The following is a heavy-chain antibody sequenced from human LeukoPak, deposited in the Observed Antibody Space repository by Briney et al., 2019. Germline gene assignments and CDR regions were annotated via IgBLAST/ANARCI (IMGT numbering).Heavy chain of an antibody. CDR3: ATTKQARRYFDY. CDR2: ISTSGVNT. CDR1: GFSFSSNA. J-gene: IGHJ4*02. V-gene: IGHV3-23*01. D-gene: IGHD1-1*01. Sequence: GGSLRLSCAGSGFSFSSNALSWVRQAPGKGLEWVSAISTSGVNTYYADSVRGRSTISRDNSKNTLYLQMNTLRAEDTAVYYCATTKQARRYFDYWGQGTLVTVSS.